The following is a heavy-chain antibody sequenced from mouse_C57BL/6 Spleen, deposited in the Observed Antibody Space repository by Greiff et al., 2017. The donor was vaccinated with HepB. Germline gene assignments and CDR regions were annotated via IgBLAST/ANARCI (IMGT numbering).Heavy chain of an antibody. V-gene: IGHV1-53*01. J-gene: IGHJ1*03. CDR3: ARPPYGNYVDWYFDV. Sequence: QVQLQQPGTELVKPGASVKLSCKASGYTFTSYWMHWVKQRPGQGLEWIGNINPSNGGTNYNEKFKSKATLTVDKSSSTAYMQLSSLTSEDSAVYYCARPPYGNYVDWYFDVWGTGTTVTVAS. CDR1: GYTFTSYW. D-gene: IGHD2-1*01. CDR2: INPSNGGT.